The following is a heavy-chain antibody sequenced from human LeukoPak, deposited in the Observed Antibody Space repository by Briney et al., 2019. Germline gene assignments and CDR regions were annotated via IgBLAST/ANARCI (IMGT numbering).Heavy chain of an antibody. V-gene: IGHV3-7*01. D-gene: IGHD3-10*01. Sequence: GGSLRLSCAASGFTFSDYYMSWIRQAPGKGLEWVANINQDGSDKYYVDSVKGRFTISRDNAKNSLFLQMNSLRAEDTAVYYCARVYYYVSGNRWGDYFDYWGQGTLVTVSS. CDR1: GFTFSDYY. CDR3: ARVYYYVSGNRWGDYFDY. CDR2: INQDGSDK. J-gene: IGHJ4*02.